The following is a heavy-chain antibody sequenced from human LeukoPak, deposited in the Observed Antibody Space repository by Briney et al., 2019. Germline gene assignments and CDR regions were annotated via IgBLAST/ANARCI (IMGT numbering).Heavy chain of an antibody. D-gene: IGHD5-24*01. V-gene: IGHV1-46*01. CDR2: INPSGGST. CDR3: ARGRGRDGYNSPDFDY. Sequence: ASVKVSCKASGYTFTSYYMHWVRQAPGQGLEWMGIINPSGGSTSYAQKFQGRVTMTRDMSTSTVYMELSSLRSEDTAVYYCARGRGRDGYNSPDFDYWGQGTLVTVSS. CDR1: GYTFTSYY. J-gene: IGHJ4*02.